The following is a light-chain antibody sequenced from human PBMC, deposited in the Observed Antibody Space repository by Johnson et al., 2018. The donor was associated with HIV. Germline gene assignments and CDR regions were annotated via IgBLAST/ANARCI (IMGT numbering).Light chain of an antibody. CDR2: ENN. J-gene: IGLJ1*01. CDR3: GTWDSSLTGFV. Sequence: QSVLTQPPSVSAAPGQKVTISCSGSTSNIGNNYVSWYQQLPGTAPRLLIYENNKRPSAIPDRFSASQSGTSATLAITGLQTGDEADYFCGTWDSSLTGFVFGPGTEVTVL. CDR1: TSNIGNNY. V-gene: IGLV1-51*02.